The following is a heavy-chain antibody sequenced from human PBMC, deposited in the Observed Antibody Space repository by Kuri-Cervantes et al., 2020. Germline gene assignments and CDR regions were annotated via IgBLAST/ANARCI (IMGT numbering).Heavy chain of an antibody. D-gene: IGHD3-10*01. J-gene: IGHJ3*02. V-gene: IGHV1-2*02. Sequence: ASVKVSCKASGYSFTGHYMHWVRQAPGHGLEWMGWVDPNSGGTNYAQKFQGRVTMTEDTSTDTAYMELSSLRSEDTAVYYCATASWFGDSDAFDIWGQGTMVTVSS. CDR2: VDPNSGGT. CDR1: GYSFTGHY. CDR3: ATASWFGDSDAFDI.